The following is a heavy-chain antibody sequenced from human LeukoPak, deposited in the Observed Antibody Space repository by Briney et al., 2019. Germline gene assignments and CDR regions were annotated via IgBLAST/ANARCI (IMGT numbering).Heavy chain of an antibody. Sequence: GGSLRLSCAASGFTFSSYSMNWVRQAPGKGLEWVSSISSSSSYIYYADSVKGRFTISRDNAKNSLYLQMNSLRAEDTAVYYCARDVGRYDFWNGSKSAFDYWGQGTLVTVSS. CDR2: ISSSSSYI. CDR1: GFTFSSYS. V-gene: IGHV3-21*01. J-gene: IGHJ4*02. CDR3: ARDVGRYDFWNGSKSAFDY. D-gene: IGHD3-3*01.